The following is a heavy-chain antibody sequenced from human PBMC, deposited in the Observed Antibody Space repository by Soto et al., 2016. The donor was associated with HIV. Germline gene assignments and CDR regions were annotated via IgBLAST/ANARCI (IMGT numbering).Heavy chain of an antibody. CDR3: AREISGWYCDY. V-gene: IGHV1-18*01. CDR1: GYTFTSYG. D-gene: IGHD6-19*01. Sequence: QVQLVQSGGEVKKPGASVKVSCKTSGYTFTSYGISWVRQAPGQGLEWMGWISGYKGDTNYAQKLQGRVTMTTDTSTSTVYMELRSLKSDDTAVYYCAREISGWYCDYWGQGTLVTVS. J-gene: IGHJ4*02. CDR2: ISGYKGDT.